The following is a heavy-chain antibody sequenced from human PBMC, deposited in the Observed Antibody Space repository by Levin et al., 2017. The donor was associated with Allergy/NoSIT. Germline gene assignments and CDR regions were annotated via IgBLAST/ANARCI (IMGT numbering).Heavy chain of an antibody. CDR2: IKSRSDGGTT. Sequence: GSLRLSCAASGFTFRNAMMSWVRQAPGKGLEWVGRIKSRSDGGTTEYASPVKGRFTLSRDDSKNTLFLQMNSLKPEDSGVYYCATEEGSFYFWGRGTRVTVSS. CDR3: ATEEGSFYF. CDR1: GFTFRNAM. V-gene: IGHV3-15*01. D-gene: IGHD3-10*01. J-gene: IGHJ4*02.